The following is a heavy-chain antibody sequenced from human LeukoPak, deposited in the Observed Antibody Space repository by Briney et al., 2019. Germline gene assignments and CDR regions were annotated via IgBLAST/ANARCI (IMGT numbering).Heavy chain of an antibody. CDR1: GFTFGDYA. CDR3: ARDAGPRDYGSGSYLGY. Sequence: GGSLRLSCTASGFTFGDYAMSWFRQAPGKGLEWVGFIRSKAYGGTTEYAASVKGRFTISRDDSKSIAYLQMNSLKTEDTAVYYCARDAGPRDYGSGSYLGYWGQGTLVTVSS. V-gene: IGHV3-49*03. CDR2: IRSKAYGGTT. J-gene: IGHJ4*02. D-gene: IGHD3-10*01.